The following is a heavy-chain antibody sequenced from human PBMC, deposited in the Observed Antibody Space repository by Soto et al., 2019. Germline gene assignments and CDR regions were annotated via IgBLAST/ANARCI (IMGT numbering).Heavy chain of an antibody. D-gene: IGHD2-15*01. CDR1: GFTFSSCT. CDR3: SGCSGGACHTNYGMDV. V-gene: IGHV3-21*06. CDR2: ISPSSGHI. J-gene: IGHJ6*02. Sequence: EVHLVESGGGLVKPGGSLRLSCAVSGFTFSSCTMNWVRQAPGKGLEWVSSISPSSGHIYYADSVKGRFTISRDNAKNSLFLQMTSLRGEDTAVYYCSGCSGGACHTNYGMDVWGQGTTVTVSS.